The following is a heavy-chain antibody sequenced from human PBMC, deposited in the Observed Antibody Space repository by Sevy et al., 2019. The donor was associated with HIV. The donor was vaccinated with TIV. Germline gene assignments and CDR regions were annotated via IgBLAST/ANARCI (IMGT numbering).Heavy chain of an antibody. CDR3: ARSPPVVVVPGAPSWFDP. CDR1: GGSISSYY. V-gene: IGHV4-59*12. D-gene: IGHD2-2*01. CDR2: IYSSWCT. J-gene: IGHJ5*02. Sequence: SETLSRTCSVSGGSISSYYWNWIRQPPGKGLERIGYIYSSWCTNYNPSLKSRVTISVDTPKKQFSLKLNSVTAADTAVYFCARSPPVVVVPGAPSWFDPWRQGTLVTVSS.